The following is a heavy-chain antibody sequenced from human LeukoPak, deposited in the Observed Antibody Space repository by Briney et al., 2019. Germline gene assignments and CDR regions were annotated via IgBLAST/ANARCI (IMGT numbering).Heavy chain of an antibody. J-gene: IGHJ6*02. CDR3: ARDWVAAAGPYYYYYGMDV. CDR2: INPNSGGT. V-gene: IGHV1-2*04. Sequence: ASVKASCKASGYTFTGYYMHWVRQAPGQGLEWMGWINPNSGGTNYAQKFQGWVTMTRDTSISTAYMELSRLRSDDTAVYYCARDWVAAAGPYYYYYGMDVWGQGTTVTVSS. CDR1: GYTFTGYY. D-gene: IGHD6-13*01.